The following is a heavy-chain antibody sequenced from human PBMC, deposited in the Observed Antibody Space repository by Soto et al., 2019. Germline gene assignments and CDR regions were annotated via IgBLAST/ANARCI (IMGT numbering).Heavy chain of an antibody. CDR3: AKDFSEYQLLGGGNMDV. CDR1: GFTFSSYA. CDR2: ISGSGGST. D-gene: IGHD2-2*01. J-gene: IGHJ6*03. Sequence: GGSLRLSCAASGFTFSSYAMSWVRQAPGKGLEWVSAISGSGGSTYYADSVKGRFTISRDNSKNTLYLQMNSLRAEDTAVYYCAKDFSEYQLLGGGNMDVWGKGTAVTISS. V-gene: IGHV3-23*01.